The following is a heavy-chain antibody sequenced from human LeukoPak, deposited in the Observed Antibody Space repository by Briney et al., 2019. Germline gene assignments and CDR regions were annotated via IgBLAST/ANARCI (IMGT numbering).Heavy chain of an antibody. CDR2: INPKSGST. V-gene: IGHV1-46*01. J-gene: IGHJ4*02. Sequence: ASVKVSCKASGYTFTPYYMHWVRQAPGQGLEWMGWINPKSGSTSYAQKFQGRVTMTRDTSTSTVYMELSSLRSEDTAVYYCARDPHSSSWYDYWGQGTLVTVSS. CDR1: GYTFTPYY. CDR3: ARDPHSSSWYDY. D-gene: IGHD6-13*01.